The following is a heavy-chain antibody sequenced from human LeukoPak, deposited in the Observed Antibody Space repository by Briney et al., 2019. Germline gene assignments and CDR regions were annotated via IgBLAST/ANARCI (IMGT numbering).Heavy chain of an antibody. J-gene: IGHJ4*02. D-gene: IGHD3-16*01. CDR1: GFTFTSHS. CDR3: ARGITGMAFFDY. V-gene: IGHV3-48*02. Sequence: GGALRLSCAASGFTFTSHSMNWVRQAPGKGLEWISYITSSSSTIYYADSVKGRFTISRDNAKNSLYLQMNSLRDEDTGVYYCARGITGMAFFDYWGQGTLVTVSS. CDR2: ITSSSSTI.